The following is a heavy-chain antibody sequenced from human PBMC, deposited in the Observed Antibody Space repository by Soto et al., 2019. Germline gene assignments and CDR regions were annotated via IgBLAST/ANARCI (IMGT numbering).Heavy chain of an antibody. Sequence: EVQLVESGGGLVKPGGSLRLSCAASGFSFSNAWMNWVRQVPGKGLECVGRIKNKIDDGTADYAAPVKGRFTISRDDSENTLYLQMNSLKTEDTAVYYCTTERSYYFDSSGFDYWGQGTMVTVSS. J-gene: IGHJ4*02. D-gene: IGHD3-22*01. CDR2: IKNKIDDGTA. V-gene: IGHV3-15*07. CDR1: GFSFSNAW. CDR3: TTERSYYFDSSGFDY.